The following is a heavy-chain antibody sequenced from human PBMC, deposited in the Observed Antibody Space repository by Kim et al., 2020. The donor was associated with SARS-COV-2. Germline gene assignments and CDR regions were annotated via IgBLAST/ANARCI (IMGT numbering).Heavy chain of an antibody. Sequence: SVKVSCKASGGTFSSYAISWVRQAPGQGLEWMGGIIPIFGTANYAQKFQGRVTITADESTSTAYMELSSLRSEDTAVYYCAREWAPLKTTVVTYHYFDYWGQGTLVTVSS. CDR2: IIPIFGTA. D-gene: IGHD4-17*01. CDR1: GGTFSSYA. V-gene: IGHV1-69*13. J-gene: IGHJ4*02. CDR3: AREWAPLKTTVVTYHYFDY.